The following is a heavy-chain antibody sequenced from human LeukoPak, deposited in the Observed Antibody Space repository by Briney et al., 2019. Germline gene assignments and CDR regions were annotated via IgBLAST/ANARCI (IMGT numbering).Heavy chain of an antibody. J-gene: IGHJ3*02. V-gene: IGHV3-33*01. Sequence: GGCLRLSCAPYGFTLSNHAMDSVRQAPGKGLEWEPIICYDGRDEYYADSGKGRFTISRDNSKNTLYLLMNSLRTADTAAYYCARAAAGGSNSFDIWGQGTMVTVSS. CDR3: ARAAAGGSNSFDI. CDR2: ICYDGRDE. CDR1: GFTLSNHA. D-gene: IGHD6-13*01.